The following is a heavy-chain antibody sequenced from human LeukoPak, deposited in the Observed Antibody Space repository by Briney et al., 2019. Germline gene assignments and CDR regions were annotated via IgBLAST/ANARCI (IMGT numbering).Heavy chain of an antibody. CDR2: ISNSGST. CDR3: GSVDRGWFGVGDY. D-gene: IGHD3-10*01. J-gene: IGHJ4*02. Sequence: SETLSLTCSVSGGSISSNIYSWGWVRQPPGEGLEWIGSISNSGSTYYNPSLKSRLTISVDTSKNQFSLKLTSVTAADTAVYYCGSVDRGWFGVGDYWGQGTLVTVSS. V-gene: IGHV4-39*01. CDR1: GGSISSNIYS.